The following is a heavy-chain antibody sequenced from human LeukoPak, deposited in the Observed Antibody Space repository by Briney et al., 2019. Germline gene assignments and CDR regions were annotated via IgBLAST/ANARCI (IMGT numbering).Heavy chain of an antibody. V-gene: IGHV4-39*01. CDR2: IYYSGST. CDR3: ARLYMGYSSSWYLFSDNWFDP. D-gene: IGHD6-13*01. CDR1: GGSISSSSYY. J-gene: IGHJ5*02. Sequence: PSETLSLTCTVSGGSISSSSYYWGWIRQPPGKGLEWIGSIYYSGSTYYNPSLKSRVTISVDTSKNQFSLKLSSVTAADTAVYYCARLYMGYSSSWYLFSDNWFDPWGQGTLVTVSS.